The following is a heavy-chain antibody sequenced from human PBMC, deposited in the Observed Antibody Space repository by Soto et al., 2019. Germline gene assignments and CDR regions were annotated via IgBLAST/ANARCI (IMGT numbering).Heavy chain of an antibody. V-gene: IGHV4-31*03. CDR1: GDSISSGGSY. CDR2: IYYNGNT. Sequence: SETLSLTCIVSGDSISSGGSYWTWIRQHPGKGLEWIGYIYYNGNTYYNPSLRSRITISVDTSNNQLSLKLNSVTAADTAVYYCASFNDRLTPATVLHWGQGTLVTVSS. D-gene: IGHD4-4*01. CDR3: ASFNDRLTPATVLH. J-gene: IGHJ4*02.